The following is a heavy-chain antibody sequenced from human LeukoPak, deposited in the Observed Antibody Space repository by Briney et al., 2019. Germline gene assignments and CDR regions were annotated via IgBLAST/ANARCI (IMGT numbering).Heavy chain of an antibody. D-gene: IGHD4-17*01. J-gene: IGHJ4*02. CDR2: ISSSSSYI. CDR3: AREVTVTTVGDY. CDR1: GFTFSSFR. V-gene: IGHV3-21*01. Sequence: GGSLRLSCAASGFTFSSFRMNWVRQAPGKGLEWVSSISSSSSYIYYADSVKGRFTISRDNAKNSLYLQMNSLRAEDTAVYYCAREVTVTTVGDYWGQGTLVTVSS.